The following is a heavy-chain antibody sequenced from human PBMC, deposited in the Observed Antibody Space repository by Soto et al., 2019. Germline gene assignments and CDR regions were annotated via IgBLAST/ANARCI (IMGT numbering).Heavy chain of an antibody. D-gene: IGHD6-19*01. CDR3: THTSGHSSTGADN. CDR1: GLSHSTNGVA. Sequence: QITLRESGPALVKPTQTLTLTCTFSGLSHSTNGVAVGWIRQPPGKALEWLALIFWDDDARYSPSLKSRLTITKDTSKNQVVLIMTNMDPVYTGTYYCTHTSGHSSTGADNWGQGTQVTVSS. V-gene: IGHV2-5*02. CDR2: IFWDDDA. J-gene: IGHJ4*02.